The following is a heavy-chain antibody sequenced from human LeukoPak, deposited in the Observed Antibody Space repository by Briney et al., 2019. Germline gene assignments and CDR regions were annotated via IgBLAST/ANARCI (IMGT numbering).Heavy chain of an antibody. Sequence: PGGSLRLSCAASGFTFSSYAMSWVRQAPGKGLEWVSSISSSSSYIYYADSVKGRFTISRDNAKNSLYLQMNSLRAEDTAVYYCARAIFGVVIVAFDIWGQGTMVTVSS. CDR3: ARAIFGVVIVAFDI. V-gene: IGHV3-21*01. CDR2: ISSSSSYI. CDR1: GFTFSSYA. D-gene: IGHD3-3*01. J-gene: IGHJ3*02.